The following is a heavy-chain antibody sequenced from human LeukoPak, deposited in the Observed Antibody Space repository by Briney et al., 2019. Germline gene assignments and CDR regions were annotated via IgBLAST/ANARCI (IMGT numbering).Heavy chain of an antibody. Sequence: PSETLSLTCAVYGGSSSGYYWSWIRQPPGKGLEWIGEINHSGSTNYNPSLKSRVTISVDTSKNQFSLKLSSVTAADTAVYYCARRRHGSDPWGQGTLVTVSS. CDR1: GGSSSGYY. V-gene: IGHV4-34*01. J-gene: IGHJ5*02. D-gene: IGHD3-10*01. CDR2: INHSGST. CDR3: ARRRHGSDP.